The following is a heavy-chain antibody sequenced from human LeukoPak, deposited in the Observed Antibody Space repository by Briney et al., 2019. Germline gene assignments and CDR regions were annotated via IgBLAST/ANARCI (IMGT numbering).Heavy chain of an antibody. CDR2: ISSSGSTI. CDR3: AKGKVVPATIYDY. Sequence: GGSLRLSCAAPGFTFSSYEMNWVRQAPGKGLEWVSYISSSGSTIYYADSVKGRFTISRDNSKNTLYLQMNSLRAEDTAVYYCAKGKVVPATIYDYWGQGTLVTVSS. J-gene: IGHJ4*02. D-gene: IGHD2-2*02. CDR1: GFTFSSYE. V-gene: IGHV3-48*03.